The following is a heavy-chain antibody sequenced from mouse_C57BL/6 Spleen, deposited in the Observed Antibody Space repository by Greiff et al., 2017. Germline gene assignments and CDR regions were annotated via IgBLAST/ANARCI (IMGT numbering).Heavy chain of an antibody. CDR3: ARSGYSNSDWFAY. CDR1: GYTFTSYW. CDR2: IDPSDSET. Sequence: QVQLQQPGAELVRPGSSVKLSCKASGYTFTSYWMHWVKQRPIQGLEWIGNIDPSDSETHYNQKFKDKATLTVYKSSSTAYMQLRSLTSEDSAVYYCARSGYSNSDWFAYWGPGTLVTVSA. V-gene: IGHV1-52*01. J-gene: IGHJ3*01. D-gene: IGHD2-5*01.